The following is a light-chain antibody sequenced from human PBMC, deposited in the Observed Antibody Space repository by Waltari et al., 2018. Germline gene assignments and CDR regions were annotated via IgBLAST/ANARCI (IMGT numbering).Light chain of an antibody. J-gene: IGLJ2*01. Sequence: QSALTQPASVSGSVGQSIPIPCTRSNNDLGAHHLASWYQQYPGKPPTLVLYEVSNRPSGFSNRFSASKSGTTASLTISGLQAEDEAEYFCSSYATRYMVLFGGGTRVTVL. V-gene: IGLV2-14*01. CDR3: SSYATRYMVL. CDR2: EVS. CDR1: NNDLGAHHL.